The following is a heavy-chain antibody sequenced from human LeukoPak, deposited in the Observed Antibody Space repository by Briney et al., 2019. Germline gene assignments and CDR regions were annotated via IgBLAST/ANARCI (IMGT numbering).Heavy chain of an antibody. D-gene: IGHD3-3*01. CDR2: INAGNGNT. J-gene: IGHJ4*02. CDR3: ARVAWDFWSGYYDY. Sequence: GASVKVSCKASGYTSTSYAMHWVRQAPGQRLEWMGWINAGNGNTKYSQKFQGRVTITRDTSASTAYMELSSLRSEDTAVYYCARVAWDFWSGYYDYWGQGTLVTVSS. V-gene: IGHV1-3*01. CDR1: GYTSTSYA.